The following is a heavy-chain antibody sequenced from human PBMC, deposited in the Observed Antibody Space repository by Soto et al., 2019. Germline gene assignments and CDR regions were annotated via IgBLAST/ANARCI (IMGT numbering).Heavy chain of an antibody. D-gene: IGHD1-26*01. J-gene: IGHJ5*02. CDR3: ARDMHAGFTHYFDP. Sequence: SQTLSLTCTVSVGSVISGSYYWSLIRQPPGKGLEWIGYIYYSGSTNYNPSLKSRVTISMDTSKNQLSLNLTSVTAADTAVYYCARDMHAGFTHYFDPWGQGTLVTVSS. CDR2: IYYSGST. V-gene: IGHV4-61*01. CDR1: VGSVISGSYY.